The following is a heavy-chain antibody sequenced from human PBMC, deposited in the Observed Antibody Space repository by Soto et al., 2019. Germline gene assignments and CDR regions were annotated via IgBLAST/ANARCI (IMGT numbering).Heavy chain of an antibody. CDR1: GYTFTSYG. CDR3: ARDSPYSSSYNGVGMDV. J-gene: IGHJ6*02. V-gene: IGHV1-18*01. CDR2: ISAYNGNT. D-gene: IGHD6-13*01. Sequence: QVQLVQSGAEVKKPGASVKVSCKASGYTFTSYGISWVRQAPGQGLEWMGWISAYNGNTNYAHKLQGRVTMTTDTTTSTAYMELRSLRSDDTAVYYCARDSPYSSSYNGVGMDVWGQGTTVTVSS.